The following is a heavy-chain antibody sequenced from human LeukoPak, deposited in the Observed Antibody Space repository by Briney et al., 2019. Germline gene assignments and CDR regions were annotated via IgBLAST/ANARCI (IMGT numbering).Heavy chain of an antibody. V-gene: IGHV3-66*02. Sequence: GGSLRLSCAASGFTVSSNYMSWVRQAPGKGLEWVSVIYSGGSTYYADSVKARFTIFRDNSKNTLYLQMNSLRAEDTAVYYCARDRGIAAPMDVWGKGTTVTVSS. J-gene: IGHJ6*03. D-gene: IGHD6-13*01. CDR1: GFTVSSNY. CDR2: IYSGGST. CDR3: ARDRGIAAPMDV.